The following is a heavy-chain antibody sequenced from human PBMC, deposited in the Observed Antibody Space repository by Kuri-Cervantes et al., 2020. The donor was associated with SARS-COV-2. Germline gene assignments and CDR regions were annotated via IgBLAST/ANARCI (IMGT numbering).Heavy chain of an antibody. V-gene: IGHV1-8*02. D-gene: IGHD1-26*01. CDR1: GFTFTTYG. J-gene: IGHJ3*02. CDR3: ARAGPGGDDAFDI. CDR2: ISTNSGNT. Sequence: ASVKVSCKASGFTFTTYGFCWLRQAPGQGLEWMGWISTNSGNTVYAQKFQGRVTMTRNTSISTAYMELSSLRSEDTAVYYCARAGPGGDDAFDIWGQGTMVTVSS.